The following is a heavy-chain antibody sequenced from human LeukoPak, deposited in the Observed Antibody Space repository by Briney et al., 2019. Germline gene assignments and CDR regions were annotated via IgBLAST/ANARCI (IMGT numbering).Heavy chain of an antibody. Sequence: ASVKVSCKAPGYRFTDYYMHWVRQAPGRGLEWMGWINPINGDTIYAQKFRGRVTVTRDTSITTAYMELSRLRSDDTAVYYCARAPYYYGSGSQTGDDWFDPWGQGTLVTVSS. CDR2: INPINGDT. D-gene: IGHD3-10*01. CDR3: ARAPYYYGSGSQTGDDWFDP. J-gene: IGHJ5*02. CDR1: GYRFTDYY. V-gene: IGHV1-2*02.